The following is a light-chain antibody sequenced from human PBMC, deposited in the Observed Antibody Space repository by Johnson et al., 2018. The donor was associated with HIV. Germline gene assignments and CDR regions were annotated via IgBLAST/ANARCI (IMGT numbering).Light chain of an antibody. V-gene: IGLV1-51*02. CDR2: ESN. CDR3: GTWDSRLSVYV. J-gene: IGLJ1*01. Sequence: QPVLTQPPSVSAAPGQRVTISCSGSSFNIGINFVSWYQQVPGTAPKLLICESNKRPSGIPNRFSGSKSGTSATLGITGLQTGDEADYYCGTWDSRLSVYVVGTGTKVTVL. CDR1: SFNIGINF.